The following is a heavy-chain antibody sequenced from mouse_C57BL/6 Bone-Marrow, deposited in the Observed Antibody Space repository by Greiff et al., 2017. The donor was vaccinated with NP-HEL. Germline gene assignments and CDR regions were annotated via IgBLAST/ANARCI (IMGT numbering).Heavy chain of an antibody. CDR2: IWRGGST. V-gene: IGHV2-5*01. CDR1: GFSLTSYG. Sequence: VQLQQSGPGLVQPSQSLSITCTVSGFSLTSYGVHWVRQSPGKGLEWLGVIWRGGSTDYNAAFMSRLSITKDNSKSQVFFKMNSLQADDTAIYYCAKRIYYGNPWAMDYWGQGTSVTVSS. CDR3: AKRIYYGNPWAMDY. J-gene: IGHJ4*01. D-gene: IGHD2-1*01.